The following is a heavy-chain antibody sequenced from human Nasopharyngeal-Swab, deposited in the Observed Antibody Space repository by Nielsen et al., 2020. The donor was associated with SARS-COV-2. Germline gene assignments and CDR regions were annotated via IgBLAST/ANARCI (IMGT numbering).Heavy chain of an antibody. CDR1: GGSISSYY. Sequence: SETLSLTCTVSGGSISSYYWSWIRQPPGKGLEWIGYIYYSGSTNYNPSLKSRVTISVDTSKNQFFLKLSSVTAADTAVYYCARIAVAALNDWYFDLWGRGTLVTVSS. J-gene: IGHJ2*01. V-gene: IGHV4-59*01. CDR3: ARIAVAALNDWYFDL. D-gene: IGHD6-19*01. CDR2: IYYSGST.